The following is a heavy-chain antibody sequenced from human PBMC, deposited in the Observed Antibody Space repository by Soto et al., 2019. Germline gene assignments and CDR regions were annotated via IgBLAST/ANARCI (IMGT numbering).Heavy chain of an antibody. J-gene: IGHJ4*02. CDR1: GYTFTSYY. CDR3: ARRGTSYYYDSSGYYYWGYFDY. D-gene: IGHD3-22*01. V-gene: IGHV1-46*01. Sequence: ASVKVSCKASGYTFTSYYMHWVRQAPGQGLEWMGIINPSGGSTSYAQKFQGRVTMTRDTSTSTVYMELSSLRSEDTAVYYCARRGTSYYYDSSGYYYWGYFDYWGQGTLVTVSS. CDR2: INPSGGST.